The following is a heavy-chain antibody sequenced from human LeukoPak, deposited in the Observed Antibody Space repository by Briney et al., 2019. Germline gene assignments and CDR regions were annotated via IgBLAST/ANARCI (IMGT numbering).Heavy chain of an antibody. V-gene: IGHV4-59*08. CDR2: IYYSGST. J-gene: IGHJ4*02. D-gene: IGHD6-19*01. CDR3: ARIIAVACATYLDY. CDR1: GGSISSHY. Sequence: SETLSLTCTVSGGSISSHYWSWIRQPPGKGLEWIGYIYYSGSTNYNPSLKSRVTISVDTSKNQFSLKLSSVTVADTAVYYCARIIAVACATYLDYWGQGNLVTVSS.